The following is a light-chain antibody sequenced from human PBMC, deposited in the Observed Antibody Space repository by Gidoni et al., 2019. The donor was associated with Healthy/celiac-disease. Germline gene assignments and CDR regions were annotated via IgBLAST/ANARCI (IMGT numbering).Light chain of an antibody. Sequence: DIVMTQSPDSLAVSLGERATINCKSSQSVLYSSNNKNYLAGYQHKPGQPPKLLIYWASTREAGVPDRFSGSGSGTDFTLTISSLQAEDVAVYYCQQYYSTPYTFGQGTKLEIK. J-gene: IGKJ2*01. CDR2: WAS. CDR1: QSVLYSSNNKNY. V-gene: IGKV4-1*01. CDR3: QQYYSTPYT.